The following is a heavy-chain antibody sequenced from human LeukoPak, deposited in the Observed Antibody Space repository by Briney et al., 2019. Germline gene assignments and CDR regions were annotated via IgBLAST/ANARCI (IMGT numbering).Heavy chain of an antibody. CDR3: VKHYYGSGSSSYYFDY. D-gene: IGHD3-10*01. J-gene: IGHJ4*02. CDR2: ISASGDAT. V-gene: IGHV3-23*01. Sequence: GGSLRLSCAASGFTFSSYAMSWVRQAPGKGLEWVSAISASGDATYYADSVKGRFTISRDSSKNMLYLQMNSLRAEDTAIYYCVKHYYGSGSSSYYFDYWGQGTLVTVSS. CDR1: GFTFSSYA.